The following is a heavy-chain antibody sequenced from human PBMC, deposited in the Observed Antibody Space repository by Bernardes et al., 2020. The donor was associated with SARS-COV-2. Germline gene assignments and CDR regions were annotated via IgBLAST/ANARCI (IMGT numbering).Heavy chain of an antibody. Sequence: SETLSLTCTVSGGSISSYYWSWIRQPAGKGLEWIGRIYTSGSTNYNPSLKSRVTMSVDTSKNQFSLKLSSVTAADTAVYYCARDQRYCSSTSCKGFDYWGQGTLVTVSS. CDR3: ARDQRYCSSTSCKGFDY. J-gene: IGHJ4*02. CDR1: GGSISSYY. D-gene: IGHD2-2*01. V-gene: IGHV4-4*07. CDR2: IYTSGST.